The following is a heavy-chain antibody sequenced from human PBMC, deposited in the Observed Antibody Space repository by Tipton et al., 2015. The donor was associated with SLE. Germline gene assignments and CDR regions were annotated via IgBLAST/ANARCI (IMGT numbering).Heavy chain of an antibody. CDR2: IYYSGST. CDR1: GGSISSSNW. CDR3: ARGGADYYDSSGSTFDY. V-gene: IGHV4-4*02. J-gene: IGHJ4*02. D-gene: IGHD3-22*01. Sequence: GSLRLSCAVSGGSISSSNWWSWVRQPPGKGLEWIGSIYYSGSTYYNPSLKSRVTISVDTSKNQFSLKLSSVTAADTAVYYYARGGADYYDSSGSTFDYWGQGTLVTVSS.